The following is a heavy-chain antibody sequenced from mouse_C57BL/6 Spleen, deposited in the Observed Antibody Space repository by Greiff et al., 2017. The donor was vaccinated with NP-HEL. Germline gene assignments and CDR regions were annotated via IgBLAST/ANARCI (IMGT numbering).Heavy chain of an antibody. D-gene: IGHD2-10*02. J-gene: IGHJ4*01. CDR1: GYTFTDYN. CDR3: ARQDPYGYYAMDY. V-gene: IGHV1-18*01. Sequence: EVQLQQSGPELVKPGASVKIPCKASGYTFTDYNMDWVKQSHGKSLEWIGDINPNNGGTIYNQKFKGKATLTVDKSSSTAYMEIRSLTSEDTAVYYCARQDPYGYYAMDYWGQGTSVTVSS. CDR2: INPNNGGT.